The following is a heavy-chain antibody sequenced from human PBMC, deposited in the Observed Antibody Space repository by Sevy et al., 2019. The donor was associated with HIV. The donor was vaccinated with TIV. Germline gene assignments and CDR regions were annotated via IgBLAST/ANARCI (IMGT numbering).Heavy chain of an antibody. D-gene: IGHD2-15*01. CDR2: ISSNGGST. J-gene: IGHJ6*03. CDR1: GFTFSSYA. CDR3: VKGKRGFCSGGSCYHYYYYYYMDV. Sequence: GGSPRLSCSASGFTFSSYAMHWVRQAPGKGLEYVSAISSNGGSTYYADSVKGRFTISRDNSKNTLYLQMSSLRAEDTAVYYCVKGKRGFCSGGSCYHYYYYYYMDVWGKGTTVTVSS. V-gene: IGHV3-64D*06.